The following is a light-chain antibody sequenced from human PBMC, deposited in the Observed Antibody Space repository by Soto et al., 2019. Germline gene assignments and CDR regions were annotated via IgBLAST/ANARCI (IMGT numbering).Light chain of an antibody. CDR3: SSYTSSSTL. CDR2: EVS. J-gene: IGLJ1*01. V-gene: IGLV2-14*01. CDR1: SSDIGGYKY. Sequence: QSALTQPASVSGSPGQSITIYCTGSSSDIGGYKYVSWYQQHPGKAPKLMIYEVSDRPSGISSRFSGSKSGNTASLTISGLQTEDEADYYCSSYTSSSTLFGTGTKLTVL.